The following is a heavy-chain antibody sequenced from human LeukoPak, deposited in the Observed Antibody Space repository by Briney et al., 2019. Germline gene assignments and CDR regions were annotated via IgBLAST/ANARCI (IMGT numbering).Heavy chain of an antibody. CDR1: GFTFSSYA. Sequence: GGSLRLSCAASGFTFSSYAMSWVRPAPGKGLEWVSAISGSGGSTYYADSVKGRFTISRDNSKNTLYLQMNSLRAEDTAVYYCAKAGSGSYYLFDYWGQGTLVTVSS. V-gene: IGHV3-23*01. CDR3: AKAGSGSYYLFDY. CDR2: ISGSGGST. J-gene: IGHJ4*02. D-gene: IGHD3-10*01.